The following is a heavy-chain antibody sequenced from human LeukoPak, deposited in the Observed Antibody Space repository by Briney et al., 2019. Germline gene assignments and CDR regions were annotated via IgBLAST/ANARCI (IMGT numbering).Heavy chain of an antibody. D-gene: IGHD3-16*02. Sequence: GASVKVSCKASGYTFTSYGISWVRQAPGQGLEWMGLISAYNGDTNSAQKPPGRVTLTTATSTSTASMELRSMRSDDTAVYYCARDYNYVWGSYRSGPFDYWGQGTLVTVSS. CDR3: ARDYNYVWGSYRSGPFDY. V-gene: IGHV1-18*01. CDR1: GYTFTSYG. CDR2: ISAYNGDT. J-gene: IGHJ4*02.